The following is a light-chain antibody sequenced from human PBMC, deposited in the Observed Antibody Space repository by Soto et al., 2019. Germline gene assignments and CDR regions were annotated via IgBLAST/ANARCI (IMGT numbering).Light chain of an antibody. V-gene: IGKV3-15*01. CDR2: GAS. CDR3: QQYNNWPPWT. Sequence: EIVMTQSPATLSVSPGERATLSCRASQSVSSNLAWYQQKPGQAPRLLISGASIRATGIPARFSGSGSGTEFTLTITSLQSEDFAVYYCQQYNNWPPWTFGQGTKVEIK. J-gene: IGKJ1*01. CDR1: QSVSSN.